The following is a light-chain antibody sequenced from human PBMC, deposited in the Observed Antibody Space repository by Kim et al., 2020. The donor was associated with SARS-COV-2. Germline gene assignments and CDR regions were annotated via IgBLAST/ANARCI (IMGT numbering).Light chain of an antibody. J-gene: IGKJ2*03. V-gene: IGKV3-20*01. CDR2: DAY. Sequence: SPGERATLSCRASQGVTSNKLAWYQQKPGQTTRLLIYDAYIRATGIPDRFSGSGSGTDFTLTISRLEPEDFAVYYCQQFAGSPLYSFGQGTKLEI. CDR1: QGVTSNK. CDR3: QQFAGSPLYS.